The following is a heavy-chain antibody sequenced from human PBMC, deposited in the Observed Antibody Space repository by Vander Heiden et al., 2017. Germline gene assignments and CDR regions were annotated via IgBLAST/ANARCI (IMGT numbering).Heavy chain of an antibody. CDR2: IYYSGST. D-gene: IGHD3-10*01. CDR3: ARDLTATTMVRGVIREDNWFDP. CDR1: GGSISSYY. V-gene: IGHV4-59*01. Sequence: QVQLQESGPGLVKPSETLSLTCTVSGGSISSYYWSWIRQPPGKGLEWIGYIYYSGSTNYNPSLKSRVTISVDTSKNQFSLKLSSVTAADTAVYYCARDLTATTMVRGVIREDNWFDPWGQGTLVTVSS. J-gene: IGHJ5*02.